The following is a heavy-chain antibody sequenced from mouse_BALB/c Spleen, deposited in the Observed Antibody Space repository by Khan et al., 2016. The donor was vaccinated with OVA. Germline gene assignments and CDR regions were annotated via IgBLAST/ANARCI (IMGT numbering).Heavy chain of an antibody. V-gene: IGHV2-6-1*01. CDR1: GFSLPNYG. J-gene: IGHJ4*01. D-gene: IGHD2-10*01. CDR2: MWNDGIT. Sequence: QMQLEESGPGLVAPSQSLSITFTISGFSLPNYGVHWVRQPPGKGLEWLVLMWNDGITTYNSALKSRLPISKDNSKSQVFLKMNSLQTYDTAMYFCARQPYYHYNIMDYWGQGTSVTVSS. CDR3: ARQPYYHYNIMDY.